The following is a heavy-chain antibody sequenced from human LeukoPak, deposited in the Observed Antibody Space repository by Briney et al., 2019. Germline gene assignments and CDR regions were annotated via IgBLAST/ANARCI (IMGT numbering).Heavy chain of an antibody. V-gene: IGHV3-53*01. CDR3: ARQNDFRLDY. CDR2: IYTGGTT. CDR1: GFSVGNNY. Sequence: GGSLRLSCGASGFSVGNNYMSWVRQAPGKGLEWVSVIYTGGTTYYADSVKGRFTISRDTSKNALYLQMNSLRSEDTAVYYCARQNDFRLDYWGQGTLVTVSS. D-gene: IGHD3-3*01. J-gene: IGHJ4*02.